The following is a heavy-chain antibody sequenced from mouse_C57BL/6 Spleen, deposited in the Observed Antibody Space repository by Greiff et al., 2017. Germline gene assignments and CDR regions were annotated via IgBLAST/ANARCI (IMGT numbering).Heavy chain of an antibody. CDR1: GYTFTSYW. CDR2: IDPSDSYT. CDR3: ARGRLPRAAWFAY. J-gene: IGHJ3*01. D-gene: IGHD2-4*01. Sequence: QVQLKQPGAELVMPGASVKLSCKASGYTFTSYWMHWVKQRPGQGLEWIGEIDPSDSYTNYNQKFKGKSTLTVDKSSSTAYMQLSSLTSEDSAVYYCARGRLPRAAWFAYWGQGTLVTVSA. V-gene: IGHV1-69*01.